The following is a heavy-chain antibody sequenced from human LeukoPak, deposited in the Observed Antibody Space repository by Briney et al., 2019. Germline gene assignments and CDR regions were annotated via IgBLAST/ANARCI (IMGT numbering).Heavy chain of an antibody. J-gene: IGHJ4*02. D-gene: IGHD3-3*01. V-gene: IGHV5-51*01. CDR1: GYSFTSYW. CDR3: ARLDDFWSGYSNFDY. CDR2: IYPGDSDT. Sequence: GESLKISCKGSGYSFTSYWIGWVRQMPGKGLEWMGIIYPGDSDTRYSPSFQGQVTISADKSISIAYLQWSSLKASDTAMYYCARLDDFWSGYSNFDYWGQGTLVTVSS.